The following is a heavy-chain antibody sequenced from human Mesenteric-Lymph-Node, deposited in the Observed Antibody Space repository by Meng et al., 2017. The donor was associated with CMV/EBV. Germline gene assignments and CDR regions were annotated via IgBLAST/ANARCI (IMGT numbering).Heavy chain of an antibody. J-gene: IGHJ4*02. D-gene: IGHD2-2*01. CDR3: SRALHPSCTSASCPINY. V-gene: IGHV3-21*01. CDR2: ISGSGDYI. Sequence: GGSLRLSCAASGFTFSPYTLNWVRQVPGKGLEWVSSISGSGDYIFYADSVKGRFTVSRDNAQNSLYLQMSSLRAEDSALYYCSRALHPSCTSASCPINYWGQGTLVTVSS. CDR1: GFTFSPYT.